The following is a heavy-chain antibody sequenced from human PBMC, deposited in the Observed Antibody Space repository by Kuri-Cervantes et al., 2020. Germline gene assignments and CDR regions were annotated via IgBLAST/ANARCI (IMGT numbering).Heavy chain of an antibody. J-gene: IGHJ4*02. CDR1: GFTFSSYG. CDR2: ISASGGST. D-gene: IGHD5-12*01. V-gene: IGHV3-23*01. CDR3: ARPSSSGYVLF. Sequence: GGSLRLSCAASGFTFSSYGMSWVRQAPGKGLEWVSAISASGGSTYYTDSVKGRFTISRDNDKNSLYLQMDGLRAEDTAFYYCARPSSSGYVLFWGQGTPVTVSS.